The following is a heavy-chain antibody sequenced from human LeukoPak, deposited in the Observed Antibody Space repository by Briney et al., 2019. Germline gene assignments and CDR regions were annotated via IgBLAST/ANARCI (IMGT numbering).Heavy chain of an antibody. CDR3: AILAAAAPN. J-gene: IGHJ4*02. Sequence: ASVKVSCKAAGGAFSSYAISWVRQAPGQGLEWMGGIIPIFGTANYAQKFQGRVTITADESTSTAYMELSSLRSEDTAVYYCAILAAAAPNWGQGTLVTVSS. V-gene: IGHV1-69*01. D-gene: IGHD6-13*01. CDR2: IIPIFGTA. CDR1: GGAFSSYA.